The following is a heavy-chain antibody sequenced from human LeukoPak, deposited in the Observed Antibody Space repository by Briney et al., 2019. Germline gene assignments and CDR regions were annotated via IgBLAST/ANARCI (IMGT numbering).Heavy chain of an antibody. V-gene: IGHV1-2*02. CDR3: ARANMVRGVGLFFDRNWFDP. D-gene: IGHD3-10*01. CDR1: GYTFTDYY. CDR2: INPNSGGT. J-gene: IGHJ5*02. Sequence: GASVKVSCKASGYTFTDYYLHWVRQAPGQGLQWMGWINPNSGGTNYAQKFQGRVTMTRDTSISTAYMELSRLRSDDTAVYYCARANMVRGVGLFFDRNWFDPWGQGTLVTVSS.